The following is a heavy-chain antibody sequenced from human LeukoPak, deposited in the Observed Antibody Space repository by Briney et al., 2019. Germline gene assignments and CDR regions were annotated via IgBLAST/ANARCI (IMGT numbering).Heavy chain of an antibody. D-gene: IGHD4-17*01. Sequence: PSETLSLTCAVYGGSFSGYYWSWIRQPPGKGLEWIGGINHSGSTNYNPSLKSRVTISVDTSKNQFSLKLSSVTAADTAVYYCARRRFDYGGTRWGYFDYWGQGTLVTVSS. V-gene: IGHV4-34*01. CDR2: INHSGST. CDR3: ARRRFDYGGTRWGYFDY. J-gene: IGHJ4*02. CDR1: GGSFSGYY.